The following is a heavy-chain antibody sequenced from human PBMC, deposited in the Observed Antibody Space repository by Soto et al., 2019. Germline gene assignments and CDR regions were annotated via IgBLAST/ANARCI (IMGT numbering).Heavy chain of an antibody. Sequence: QVQLVESGGGWVKPGGSLRLPWAASGFTFRAYYMSWIRQAPGKGWEWVSYISSSGSTIYYADSVKGRFTISRDNAKNSLYLQMNSLRAEDTAVYYCARGRPIVVVPAAIGSAFDIWGQGTMVTVSS. V-gene: IGHV3-11*01. CDR3: ARGRPIVVVPAAIGSAFDI. J-gene: IGHJ3*02. CDR2: ISSSGSTI. CDR1: GFTFRAYY. D-gene: IGHD2-2*01.